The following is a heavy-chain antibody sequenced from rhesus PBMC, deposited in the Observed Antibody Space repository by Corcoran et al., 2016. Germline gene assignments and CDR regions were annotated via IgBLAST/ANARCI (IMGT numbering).Heavy chain of an antibody. CDR2: IYGNSAST. V-gene: IGHV4S9*01. D-gene: IGHD6-31*01. CDR3: ARAPWYSSGYFDY. J-gene: IGHJ4*01. CDR1: GGSISASYS. Sequence: QVQLQESGPGLVKPSETLSLPCAVSGGSISASYSWNWFRPPPGKGLEWIGNIYGNSASTYYNPSLKSRVTISKDTSKNQFFLKLSSVTAADTAVYYCARAPWYSSGYFDYWGQGVLVIVSS.